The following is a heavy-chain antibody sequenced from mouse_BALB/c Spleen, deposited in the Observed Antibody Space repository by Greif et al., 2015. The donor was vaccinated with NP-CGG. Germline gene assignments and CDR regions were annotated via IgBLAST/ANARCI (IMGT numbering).Heavy chain of an antibody. Sequence: EVMLVESGGGLVKPGGSLKLSCAASGFAFSSYDMSWVRQTPEKRLEWVAYISGGGGSTYYPDTVKGRFTISRDNAKNTLYLQMSSLKSEDTAMYYCARRHYDYYFDYWGQGTTLTVSS. CDR1: GFAFSSYD. J-gene: IGHJ2*01. CDR3: ARRHYDYYFDY. D-gene: IGHD2-4*01. CDR2: ISGGGGST. V-gene: IGHV5-12-1*01.